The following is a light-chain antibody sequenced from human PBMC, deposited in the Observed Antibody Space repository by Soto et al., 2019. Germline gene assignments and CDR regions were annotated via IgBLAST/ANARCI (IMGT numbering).Light chain of an antibody. CDR2: AAS. V-gene: IGKV1-39*01. J-gene: IGKJ2*01. Sequence: DIKMTQSPSSLSASVGDRVTITCRASQTTNNYLNWYQQKPGKAPKLLMSAASSLQSGVPSRFSGSGSGTDFTLTISSLQPEDFATYYCQQTYNTPYTFGQGTKLEIK. CDR3: QQTYNTPYT. CDR1: QTTNNY.